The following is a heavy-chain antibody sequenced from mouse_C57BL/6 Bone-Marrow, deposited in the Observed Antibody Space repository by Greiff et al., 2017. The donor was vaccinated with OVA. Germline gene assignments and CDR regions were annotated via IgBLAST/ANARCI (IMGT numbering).Heavy chain of an antibody. Sequence: VQLKESGEGLVKPGGSLKLSCAASGFTFSSYAMSWVRQTPEKRLEWVAYICSGGDYIYYADTVKGRFTISTDNATNTLYLQMSSLKSEDTAMYYYTENWEFAYWGQGTLVTVSA. V-gene: IGHV5-9-1*02. CDR3: TENWEFAY. J-gene: IGHJ3*01. CDR2: ICSGGDYI. CDR1: GFTFSSYA. D-gene: IGHD4-1*01.